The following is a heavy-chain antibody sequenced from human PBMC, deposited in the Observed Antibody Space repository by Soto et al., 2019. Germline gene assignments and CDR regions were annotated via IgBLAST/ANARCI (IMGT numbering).Heavy chain of an antibody. Sequence: SVKVSCKASGGTFSSYAISWVRQAPGQGLEWMGGIIPIFGTANYAQKFQGRVTITADESTSTAYMELSSLRSEDTAVYYCTRAPLDYDSSGYYYYFDYWGQGTLVTVSS. J-gene: IGHJ4*02. CDR2: IIPIFGTA. V-gene: IGHV1-69*13. D-gene: IGHD3-22*01. CDR3: TRAPLDYDSSGYYYYFDY. CDR1: GGTFSSYA.